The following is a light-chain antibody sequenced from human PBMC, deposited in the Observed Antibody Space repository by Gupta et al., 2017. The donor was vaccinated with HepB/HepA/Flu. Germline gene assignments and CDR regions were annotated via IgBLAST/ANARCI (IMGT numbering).Light chain of an antibody. Sequence: DIVMTQSPDSLAVSLGERATINCKSSQSVLYSSNNKNYLAWYQQKPGQPPKVLIYWASTRESGVPDRFSGSGSETDFTLTISSLQAEDVAIYYCQQDYSTPYTFGQGTKLEIK. CDR3: QQDYSTPYT. V-gene: IGKV4-1*01. CDR2: WAS. CDR1: QSVLYSSNNKNY. J-gene: IGKJ2*01.